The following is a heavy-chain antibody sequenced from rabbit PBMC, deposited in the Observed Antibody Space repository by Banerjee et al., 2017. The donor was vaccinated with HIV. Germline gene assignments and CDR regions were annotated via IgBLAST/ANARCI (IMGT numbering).Heavy chain of an antibody. J-gene: IGHJ6*01. Sequence: QSLEESGGDLVKPGASLTLTCTASGLDFSSSYWICWVRQAPGKGLEWIACINTSSGNTVYASWAKGRFTISKTSSTTVTLQMTSLTAADTATYFCARAGNSYPDWLDLWGPGTLVTVS. D-gene: IGHD8-1*01. V-gene: IGHV1S40*01. CDR1: GLDFSSSYW. CDR2: INTSSGNT. CDR3: ARAGNSYPDWLDL.